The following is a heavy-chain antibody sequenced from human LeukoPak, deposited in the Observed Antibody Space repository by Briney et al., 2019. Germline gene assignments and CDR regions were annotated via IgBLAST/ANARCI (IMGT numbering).Heavy chain of an antibody. CDR3: ASHGGSSPRYFVY. CDR1: GGSISSYY. J-gene: IGHJ4*02. V-gene: IGHV4-59*08. D-gene: IGHD1-26*01. Sequence: SETLSLTCTVSGGSISSYYWSCLRQPPGKGLEWIGFIYYSGSTHYKSSLKSRVTISVDTSRNQFSLRLSSVTAADTAVYYCASHGGSSPRYFVYWGREPWSPSPQ. CDR2: IYYSGST.